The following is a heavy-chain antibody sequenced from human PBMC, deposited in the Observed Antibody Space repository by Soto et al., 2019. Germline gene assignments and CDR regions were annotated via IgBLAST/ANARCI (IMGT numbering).Heavy chain of an antibody. J-gene: IGHJ6*02. CDR2: ISWNSGSI. V-gene: IGHV3-9*01. Sequence: PGGSLRLSCAASGFTFDDYAMHWVRQAPGKGLEWVSGISWNSGSIGYADSVRSRFTISRDNAKNSLYLQMNSLRAEDTALYYCAKATDYYGSGSYYNRHYYYYGMDVWGQGTTVTVSS. CDR3: AKATDYYGSGSYYNRHYYYYGMDV. CDR1: GFTFDDYA. D-gene: IGHD3-10*01.